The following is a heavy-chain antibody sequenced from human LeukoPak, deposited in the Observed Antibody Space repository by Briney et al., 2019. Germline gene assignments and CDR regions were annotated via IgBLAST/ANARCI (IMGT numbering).Heavy chain of an antibody. Sequence: PPETLSLTCAVYGGSFSGYYWSWIRQPPGKGLEWIGEINHSGSTNYNPSLKSRVTISVDTSKNQFSLKLSSVTAADTAVYYCAGKDFWSGYSVNYWGQGTLVTVSS. CDR1: GGSFSGYY. V-gene: IGHV4-34*01. J-gene: IGHJ4*02. CDR3: AGKDFWSGYSVNY. CDR2: INHSGST. D-gene: IGHD3-3*01.